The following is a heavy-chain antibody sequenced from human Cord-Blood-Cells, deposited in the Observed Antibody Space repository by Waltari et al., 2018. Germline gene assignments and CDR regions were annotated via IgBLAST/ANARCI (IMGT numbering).Heavy chain of an antibody. CDR2: TYYRSKWYN. CDR1: GDSVSSHSAA. J-gene: IGHJ5*02. D-gene: IGHD3-22*01. Sequence: QVQLQQSGPGLVKPSQTLSLTCAISGDSVSSHSAAWNWIRQSPSRGLEWLGRTYYRSKWYNDYAVSVKSRITINPDTSKNQFSLQLNSVTPEDTAVYYCARDQGHYYDSSGYHNWFDPWGQGTLVTVSS. V-gene: IGHV6-1*01. CDR3: ARDQGHYYDSSGYHNWFDP.